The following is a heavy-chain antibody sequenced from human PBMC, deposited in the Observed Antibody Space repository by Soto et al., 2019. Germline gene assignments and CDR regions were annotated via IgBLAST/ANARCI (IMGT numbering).Heavy chain of an antibody. D-gene: IGHD1-7*01. CDR2: ISYDGSNK. CDR1: GFTFSSYA. Sequence: LRLSCAASGFTFSSYAMHWVRQAPGKGLEWVAVISYDGSNKYYADSVKGRFTISRDNSKNTLYLQMNSLRAEDTAVYYCARGRVITGTSYYYGMDVWGQGTTVTSP. J-gene: IGHJ6*02. CDR3: ARGRVITGTSYYYGMDV. V-gene: IGHV3-30-3*01.